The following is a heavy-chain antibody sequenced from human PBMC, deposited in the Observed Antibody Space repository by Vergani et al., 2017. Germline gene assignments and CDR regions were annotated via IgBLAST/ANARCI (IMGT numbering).Heavy chain of an antibody. CDR2: IRSKAHGGTT. J-gene: IGHJ6*02. CDR1: GFTFGVYA. V-gene: IGHV3-49*03. D-gene: IGHD1-26*01. Sequence: EVQLVESGGGLVQPGRSLRLSCTASGFTFGVYAMSWFRQAPGKGLEWVGFIRSKAHGGTTEYAASVKGRFTISRDDSKSIAYLQMNSLKTEDTAVYYCTRDRSGGDYYYYYGMDVWGQGTTVTVSS. CDR3: TRDRSGGDYYYYYGMDV.